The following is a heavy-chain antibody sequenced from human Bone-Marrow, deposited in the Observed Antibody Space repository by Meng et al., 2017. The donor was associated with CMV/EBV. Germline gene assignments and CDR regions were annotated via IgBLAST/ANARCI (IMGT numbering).Heavy chain of an antibody. CDR2: INPNSGGT. D-gene: IGHD1-26*01. V-gene: IGHV1-2*02. J-gene: IGHJ4*02. CDR3: ARDRGATVGCFDY. Sequence: ASVKVSCKASGYTLSGYYMDWVRQAPGQGLEWMGWINPNSGGTNYAQKFQGRVTMTRDTSISTAYMELSRLRSDDTAVYYCARDRGATVGCFDYWGQGTLVTVSS. CDR1: GYTLSGYY.